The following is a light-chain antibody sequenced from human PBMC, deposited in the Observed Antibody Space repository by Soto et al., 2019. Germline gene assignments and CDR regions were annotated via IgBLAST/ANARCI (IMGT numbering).Light chain of an antibody. V-gene: IGKV3-20*01. J-gene: IGKJ3*01. CDR2: GAS. Sequence: EIVMTQSPGTLSLSPGERATLSCRASQSVSSNFLAWYQQRPGQAPRLLMDGASSRAAGIPDRFSGSGSGTDFTLTISRLAPEDFAVYYCHHYGRSAIFTFGPGTTVDIK. CDR3: HHYGRSAIFT. CDR1: QSVSSNF.